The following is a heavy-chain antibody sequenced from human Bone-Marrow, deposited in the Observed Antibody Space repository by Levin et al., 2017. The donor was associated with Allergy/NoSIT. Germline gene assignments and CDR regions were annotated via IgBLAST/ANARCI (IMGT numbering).Heavy chain of an antibody. D-gene: IGHD2-2*01. V-gene: IGHV3-43*01. CDR1: GFTFDDCA. Sequence: AGESLKISCAASGFTFDDCAMHWVRQVPGKGLEWVSLISWNGGGTYYADSVKGRFIISRDNSKNSLYLQMNGLRPDDTALYYCAKASSTSDNVLDAWGQGTAVTVSS. CDR2: ISWNGGGT. J-gene: IGHJ6*02. CDR3: AKASSTSDNVLDA.